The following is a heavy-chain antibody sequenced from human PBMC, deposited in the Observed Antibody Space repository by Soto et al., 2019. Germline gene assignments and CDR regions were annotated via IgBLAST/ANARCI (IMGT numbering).Heavy chain of an antibody. V-gene: IGHV3-11*01. J-gene: IGHJ6*02. CDR2: ISSSGSAI. Sequence: GGSLRLSCAASGFTFSDYYMSWIRQAPGKGLEWVSYISSSGSAIYYADSVKGRFTISRDNAKNSLYLQMNSLRAEDTAVYYCARDPYMITFGGVISGKDVWGQVPTVTFSS. CDR1: GFTFSDYY. CDR3: ARDPYMITFGGVISGKDV. D-gene: IGHD3-16*02.